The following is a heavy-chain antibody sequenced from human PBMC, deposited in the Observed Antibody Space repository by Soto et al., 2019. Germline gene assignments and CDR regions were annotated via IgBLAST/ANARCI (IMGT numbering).Heavy chain of an antibody. D-gene: IGHD6-19*01. Sequence: ASGKGSCKASGYTFTGYAFHWGRQAPGQRLEWMGWINAGNGNTKYSQKFQGRVTITRDTSASAAYMELSSLSSEDTAVYYCARAVAVPADFDYWGQGTLVTVSS. CDR1: GYTFTGYA. J-gene: IGHJ4*02. V-gene: IGHV1-3*01. CDR3: ARAVAVPADFDY. CDR2: INAGNGNT.